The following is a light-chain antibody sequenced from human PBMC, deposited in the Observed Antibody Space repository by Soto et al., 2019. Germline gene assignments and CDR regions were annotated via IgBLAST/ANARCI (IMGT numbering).Light chain of an antibody. CDR1: SANIGNNY. CDR2: RNN. Sequence: QSVLAQPPSASGTPGQRVTISCSGSSANIGNNYVYWYQHLPGTAPKVLMYRNNERPSGVPGRFSGSKSGTSASLAISGLRSEDEADYYCAAWDDRMSGYVFGNGTKVTVL. J-gene: IGLJ1*01. CDR3: AAWDDRMSGYV. V-gene: IGLV1-47*01.